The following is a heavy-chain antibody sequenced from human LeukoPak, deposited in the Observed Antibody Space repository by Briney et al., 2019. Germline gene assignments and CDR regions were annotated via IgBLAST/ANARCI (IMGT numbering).Heavy chain of an antibody. J-gene: IGHJ4*02. CDR1: GFTVISNL. V-gene: IGHV3-53*01. CDR2: IYSGGAT. D-gene: IGHD3-16*02. CDR3: AGGAYRISWPGIDY. Sequence: PGGSLRLSCAASGFTVISNLMTWVRQSPGRGLEWLSSIYSGGATYYADSVKGRFTISRDHSNNSVSLQMTNLRVEDTAIYYCAGGAYRISWPGIDYWGQGTLVTVSS.